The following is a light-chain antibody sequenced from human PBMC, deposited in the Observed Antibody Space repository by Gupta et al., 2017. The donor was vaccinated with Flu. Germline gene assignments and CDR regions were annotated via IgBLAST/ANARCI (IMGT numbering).Light chain of an antibody. CDR3: SSYTSRSIFLL. CDR1: SSDVGGYNH. Sequence: QSALTQPASVSGSPGQSISISCTGTSSDVGGYNHVSWYQQHPGKAPKLMIYEVNNRPSGVSNRFSGSKSGNTASLTISGLRAEDEADYYCSSYTSRSIFLLFGGGTKLTVL. V-gene: IGLV2-14*01. CDR2: EVN. J-gene: IGLJ2*01.